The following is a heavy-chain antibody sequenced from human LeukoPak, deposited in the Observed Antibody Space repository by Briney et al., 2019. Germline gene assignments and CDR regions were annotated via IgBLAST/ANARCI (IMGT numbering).Heavy chain of an antibody. D-gene: IGHD3-10*01. J-gene: IGHJ4*02. CDR1: GFTFGSFS. CDR2: ISGSGETT. CDR3: AKKIDSGSYPLDY. Sequence: GGSLRLSCAASGFTFGSFSMSWVRQAPGKGLEWVSVISGSGETTFYADSVRGRFTVSRDNSKSTLYLQMTSLRAEDTGVYYCAKKIDSGSYPLDYWGQGTLVTISS. V-gene: IGHV3-23*01.